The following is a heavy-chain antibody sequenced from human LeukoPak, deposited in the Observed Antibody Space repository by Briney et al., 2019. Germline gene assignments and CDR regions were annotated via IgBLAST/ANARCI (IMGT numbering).Heavy chain of an antibody. J-gene: IGHJ6*03. CDR3: ARGYDFWPLYYYYMDV. Sequence: SETLSLTCTVAGGSISSGSYYWSWIRQPAGKGLEWIGRIYTSGSTNYNSSLKSRVTISVDTSKNQFSLKLSSVTAADTAVYYCARGYDFWPLYYYYMDVWGKGTTVTVSS. CDR1: GGSISSGSYY. CDR2: IYTSGST. V-gene: IGHV4-61*02. D-gene: IGHD3-3*01.